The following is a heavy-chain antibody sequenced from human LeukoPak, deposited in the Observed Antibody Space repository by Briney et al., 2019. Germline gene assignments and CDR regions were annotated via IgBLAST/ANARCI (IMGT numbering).Heavy chain of an antibody. Sequence: SETLSLTCTVPGGSISSYYWSWIRQPPGKGLEWIGYIYYSGSTNYNPSLKSRVTISVDTSKNQFSLKLSSVTAADTAVYYCARGSQIRGYFDYWGQGTLVTVSS. V-gene: IGHV4-59*01. CDR1: GGSISSYY. CDR3: ARGSQIRGYFDY. D-gene: IGHD1-26*01. J-gene: IGHJ4*02. CDR2: IYYSGST.